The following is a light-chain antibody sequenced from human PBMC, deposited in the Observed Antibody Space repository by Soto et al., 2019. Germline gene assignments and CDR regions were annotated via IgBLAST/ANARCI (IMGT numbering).Light chain of an antibody. CDR2: QDT. J-gene: IGLJ1*01. V-gene: IGLV3-25*02. CDR1: ALPRQY. CDR3: QSADTSGNIEV. Sequence: SYELAQPPSMSVSPGQTAVITCSGDALPRQYVYWFKQKPGQAPVLVIYQDTRRPPTIPARFSGSASGTTVSLTISGVQADDEADYYCQSADTSGNIEVFGAGTKVTV.